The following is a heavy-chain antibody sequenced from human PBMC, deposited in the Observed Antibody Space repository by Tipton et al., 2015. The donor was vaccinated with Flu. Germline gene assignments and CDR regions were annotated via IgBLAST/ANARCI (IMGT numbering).Heavy chain of an antibody. CDR1: GYSISSRYY. D-gene: IGHD3-10*01. V-gene: IGHV4-38-2*02. CDR2: VYDGGTT. Sequence: TLSLTRTVSGYSISSRYYWGWIRQPPGKGLEWIGCVYDGGTTYYNPSLKSRVAISLDTFKNQFSLKLTSVTAADTAVYYCATTTYYYGSGSHDYWGQGTLVTVSS. CDR3: ATTTYYYGSGSHDY. J-gene: IGHJ4*02.